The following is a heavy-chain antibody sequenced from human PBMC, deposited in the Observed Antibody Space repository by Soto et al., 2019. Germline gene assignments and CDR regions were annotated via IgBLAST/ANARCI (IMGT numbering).Heavy chain of an antibody. D-gene: IGHD2-2*01. CDR3: ARDRLVVPVDYYYGMDV. CDR2: ISAYNGNT. V-gene: IGHV1-18*01. CDR1: GYTFTSYG. J-gene: IGHJ6*02. Sequence: QVPLVQSGAEVKKPGASVKVSCKASGYTFTSYGISWVRQAPGQGLEWMGWISAYNGNTNYAQKLQGRVTMTTDTSTSTAYMELRSLRSDDTAVYYCARDRLVVPVDYYYGMDVWGQGTTVTVSS.